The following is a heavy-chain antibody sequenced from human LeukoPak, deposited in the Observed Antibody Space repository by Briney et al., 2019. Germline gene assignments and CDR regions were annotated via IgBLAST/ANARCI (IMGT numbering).Heavy chain of an antibody. CDR3: ARDRRVMSAAIPSIGSY. CDR1: GYTCTGYY. V-gene: IGHV1-2*02. Sequence: ASVKVSCKASGYTCTGYYMHWVRQAPGQRLEWMGWSNPNSGGTNYAQKFQGRVTMTRDTSISTANMELSRLRSDDTAVYYCARDRRVMSAAIPSIGSYWGQGNLVTVSS. J-gene: IGHJ4*02. D-gene: IGHD2-2*01. CDR2: SNPNSGGT.